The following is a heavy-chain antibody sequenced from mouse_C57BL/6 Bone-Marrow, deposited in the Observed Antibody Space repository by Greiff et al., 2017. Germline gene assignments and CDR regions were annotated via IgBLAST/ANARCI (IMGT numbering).Heavy chain of an antibody. CDR3: ARHGNYSAWFAY. V-gene: IGHV1-63*01. CDR2: IYPGGGYT. D-gene: IGHD2-1*01. Sequence: QVQLKESGAELVRPGTSVKMSCKASGYTFTNYWIGWAKQRPGHGLEWIGDIYPGGGYTKYNEKFKGKATLTADKSSSTAYMQVSSLHSEDSAIYYCARHGNYSAWFAYWGQGTLVTVSA. J-gene: IGHJ3*01. CDR1: GYTFTNYW.